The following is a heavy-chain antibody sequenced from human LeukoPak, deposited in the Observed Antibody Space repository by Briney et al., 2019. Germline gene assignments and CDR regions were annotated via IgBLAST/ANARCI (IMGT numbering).Heavy chain of an antibody. CDR2: IKSKTDGGTT. V-gene: IGHV3-15*01. J-gene: IGHJ6*02. CDR3: TTDPTNWNSYGMDV. Sequence: PGGSLRLSCAASGFTFSNAWMSRVRQAPGKGLEWVGRIKSKTDGGTTDYAAPVKGRFTISRDDSKNTLYLQMNSLKTEDTAVYYCTTDPTNWNSYGMDVWGQGTTVTVSS. D-gene: IGHD1-7*01. CDR1: GFTFSNAW.